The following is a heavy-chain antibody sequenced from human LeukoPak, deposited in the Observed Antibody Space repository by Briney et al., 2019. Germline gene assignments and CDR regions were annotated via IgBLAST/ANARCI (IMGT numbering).Heavy chain of an antibody. CDR2: INPNSGGT. D-gene: IGHD3-9*01. CDR1: GYTFTGYY. CDR3: ARGTRYFDWLPITYYYYYYMDV. Sequence: ASVKASCKASGYTFTGYYMHWVRQAPGQGLEWMGWINPNSGGTNYAQKFQGRVTMTRDTSISTAYMELSSLRSEDTAVYYCARGTRYFDWLPITYYYYYYMDVWGKGTTVTISS. J-gene: IGHJ6*03. V-gene: IGHV1-2*02.